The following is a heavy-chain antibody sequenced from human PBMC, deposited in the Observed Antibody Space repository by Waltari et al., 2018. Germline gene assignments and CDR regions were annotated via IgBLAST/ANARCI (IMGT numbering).Heavy chain of an antibody. J-gene: IGHJ6*02. CDR2: ISTYKGNT. CDR3: ARWSHSSRYYYGMDV. D-gene: IGHD3-10*01. V-gene: IGHV1-18*01. CDR1: GYIFTSYG. Sequence: ASGYIFTSYGISWVRQAPGQGLEWIGGISTYKGNTNYAQNLQRRVTMTTDTSTNTVYMELRSLRSDDTAVYYCARWSHSSRYYYGMDVWGQGTTVTVSS.